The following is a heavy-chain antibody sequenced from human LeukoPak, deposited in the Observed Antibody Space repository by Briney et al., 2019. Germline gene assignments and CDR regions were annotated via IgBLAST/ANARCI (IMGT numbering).Heavy chain of an antibody. J-gene: IGHJ4*02. CDR1: GFTFRSIA. Sequence: GGSLRLSCAASGFTFRSIAMTWGRQAPGKGLEWVSSIRSNGDTTYNADSVKGRFTISRDNSKNTLYLQMNRLRVEDTAIYYCAKGQELDDGVFDSWGQGTLVTVSS. CDR2: IRSNGDTT. V-gene: IGHV3-23*01. D-gene: IGHD1-1*01. CDR3: AKGQELDDGVFDS.